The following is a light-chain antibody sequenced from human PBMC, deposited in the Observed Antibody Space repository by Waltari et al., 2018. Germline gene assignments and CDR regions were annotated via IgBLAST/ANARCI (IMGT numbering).Light chain of an antibody. Sequence: SCRASHSVSRYLAWYQQRPGQAPRLLIVDASFRATGIPARFSGSGSETDFTLTISSLEPEDCAVYYCQQRSNWPLTFGGGTKVEIK. CDR1: HSVSRY. J-gene: IGKJ4*01. CDR2: DAS. CDR3: QQRSNWPLT. V-gene: IGKV3-11*01.